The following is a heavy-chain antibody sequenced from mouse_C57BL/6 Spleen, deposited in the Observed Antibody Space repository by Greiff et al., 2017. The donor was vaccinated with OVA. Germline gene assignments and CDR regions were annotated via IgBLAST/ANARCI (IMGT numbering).Heavy chain of an antibody. V-gene: IGHV1-64*01. CDR3: ARGITGTFYAMDY. CDR1: GYTFTSYW. D-gene: IGHD4-1*01. Sequence: VKLQQPGAELVKPGASVKLSCKASGYTFTSYWMHWVKQRPGQGLEWIGMIHPNSGSTNYNEKFKSKATLTVDKSSSTAYMQLSSLTSEDSAVYYCARGITGTFYAMDYWGQGTSVTVSS. J-gene: IGHJ4*01. CDR2: IHPNSGST.